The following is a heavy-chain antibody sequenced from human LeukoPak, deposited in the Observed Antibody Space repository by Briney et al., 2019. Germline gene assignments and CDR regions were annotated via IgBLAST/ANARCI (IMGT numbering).Heavy chain of an antibody. CDR1: GGSFSGYY. Sequence: SETLSLTCAVYGGSFSGYYWSWIRQPPGKGLEWIGDINHSGSTNYNPSLKSRVTISVDTSKNQFSLKLSSVTAADTALYYCARAFRGIFGVFEAFDIWGQGTMVTVSS. J-gene: IGHJ3*02. CDR2: INHSGST. D-gene: IGHD3-3*01. CDR3: ARAFRGIFGVFEAFDI. V-gene: IGHV4-34*01.